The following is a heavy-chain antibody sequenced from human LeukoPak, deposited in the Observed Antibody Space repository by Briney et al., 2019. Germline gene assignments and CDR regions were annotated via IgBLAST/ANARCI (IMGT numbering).Heavy chain of an antibody. D-gene: IGHD4-17*01. CDR1: GFTFSSYW. Sequence: GGSLRLSCAASGFTFSSYWMQWVRQAPGKGLVWVSRINSDGSSTSYADSVKGRFTISRDNAKNTLYLQMNSLRAEDTAVYYCARDYYGDYGFDYWGQGTLVTVSS. CDR2: INSDGSST. V-gene: IGHV3-74*01. J-gene: IGHJ4*02. CDR3: ARDYYGDYGFDY.